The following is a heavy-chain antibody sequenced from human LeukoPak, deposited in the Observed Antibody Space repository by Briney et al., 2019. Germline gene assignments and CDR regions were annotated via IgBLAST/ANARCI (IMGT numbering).Heavy chain of an antibody. CDR3: ARAAWNGGGGFDP. J-gene: IGHJ5*02. Sequence: SETLSLTCAVYTGSFSGYYWSWIRQSPGNGLEWIGEVNPGGNTNYNPSLRSRVTISLDTSKNHFSLKLRSVTAADTAVYNCARAAWNGGGGFDPWGQGTLVTVSS. V-gene: IGHV4-34*01. CDR1: TGSFSGYY. CDR2: VNPGGNT. D-gene: IGHD2-8*01.